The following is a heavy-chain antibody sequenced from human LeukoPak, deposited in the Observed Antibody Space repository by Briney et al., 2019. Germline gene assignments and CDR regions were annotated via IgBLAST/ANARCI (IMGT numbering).Heavy chain of an antibody. D-gene: IGHD3-10*01. CDR2: IWGSGDNT. CDR1: GFTFSNYS. Sequence: GSLRLSCAASGFTFSNYSMNWVRQAPGKGLGWVSTIWGSGDNTSFAESVKGRFTISRDNSKNTLYLEMNSLRAEDTAVYYCARGGGDGSGTYYNFDYWGQGTLVTASS. CDR3: ARGGGDGSGTYYNFDY. J-gene: IGHJ4*02. V-gene: IGHV3-23*01.